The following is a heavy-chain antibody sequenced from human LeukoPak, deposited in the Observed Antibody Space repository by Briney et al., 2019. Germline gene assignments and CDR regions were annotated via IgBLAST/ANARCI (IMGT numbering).Heavy chain of an antibody. Sequence: ASVKVSCTASGYTFITYGITWVRQAPGQGLEWMGWISAYNGYTNYAQKLQGRVTMTTDTSMRTAYTRTRSLKNGNTGVYYSAPAISTGMIWTDYFYYLYVWGKGTTVTVSS. D-gene: IGHD3-22*01. CDR2: ISAYNGYT. V-gene: IGHV1-18*01. CDR1: GYTFITYG. J-gene: IGHJ6*03. CDR3: APAISTGMIWTDYFYYLYV.